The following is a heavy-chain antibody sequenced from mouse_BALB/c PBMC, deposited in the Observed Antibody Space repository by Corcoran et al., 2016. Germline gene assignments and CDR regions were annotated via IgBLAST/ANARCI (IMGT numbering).Heavy chain of an antibody. D-gene: IGHD2-1*01. J-gene: IGHJ3*01. CDR1: GYTFSSYW. Sequence: QVQLQQSGAELMKPGASVKISCKATGYTFSSYWIEWVKQRPGHGLEWIGEILPGSGSTNYNEKFKGKATFTADTSSNTAYMQLSSLTSEDSAVYYCARGGNYDWFAYWGQGTLVTVSA. V-gene: IGHV1-9*01. CDR3: ARGGNYDWFAY. CDR2: ILPGSGST.